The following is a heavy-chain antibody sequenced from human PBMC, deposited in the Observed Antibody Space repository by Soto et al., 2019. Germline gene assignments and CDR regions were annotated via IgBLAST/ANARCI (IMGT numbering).Heavy chain of an antibody. Sequence: VQLLESGGGLVQPGGSLRLSCAASGFTFSSYAMSWVRQAPGKGLEWVSAISGSGGSKYYADSVKGRFTISRDNSKNTLYLQMNSLRAEDTAVYYCAKDLITMVRGVGDFDYWGQGTLVTVSS. CDR3: AKDLITMVRGVGDFDY. CDR1: GFTFSSYA. CDR2: ISGSGGSK. D-gene: IGHD3-10*01. V-gene: IGHV3-23*01. J-gene: IGHJ4*02.